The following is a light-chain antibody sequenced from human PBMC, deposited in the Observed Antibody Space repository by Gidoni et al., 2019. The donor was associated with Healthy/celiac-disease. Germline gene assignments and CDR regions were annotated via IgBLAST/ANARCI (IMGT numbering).Light chain of an antibody. V-gene: IGKV2-28*01. Sequence: DSVMTQSTLSLPVTPGEPASISCRSSQSLLHSNGYNYLDWYLQKPGQSPQLLIYLGSNRASGVPDRFSGSGSGTDFTLKISRVEAEDVGVYYCMQALQTPEYTFGQGTKLEIK. CDR3: MQALQTPEYT. J-gene: IGKJ2*01. CDR1: QSLLHSNGYNY. CDR2: LGS.